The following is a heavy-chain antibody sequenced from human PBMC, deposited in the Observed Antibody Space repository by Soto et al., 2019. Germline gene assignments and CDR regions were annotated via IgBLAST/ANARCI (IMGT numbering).Heavy chain of an antibody. CDR3: ARLAASGYYYYYGMDV. J-gene: IGHJ6*02. D-gene: IGHD6-25*01. V-gene: IGHV4-59*08. Sequence: PSETLSLTCTVSGGSISSYYWSWIRQPPGKGLEWIGYIYYSGSTNYNPSLKSRVTISVDTSKNQFSLKLSSVTAADTAVYYCARLAASGYYYYYGMDVWGQGTTVTVSS. CDR1: GGSISSYY. CDR2: IYYSGST.